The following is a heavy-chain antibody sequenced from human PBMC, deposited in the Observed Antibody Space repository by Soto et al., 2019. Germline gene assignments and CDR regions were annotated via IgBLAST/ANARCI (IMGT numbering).Heavy chain of an antibody. CDR2: VSTDGGNT. V-gene: IGHV3-23*01. CDR3: ARGWQQLGH. J-gene: IGHJ4*02. CDR1: GFTFSNYA. Sequence: EVQLLESGGGLVQPGGSLRLSCAASGFTFSNYAITWVRQAPGKGLDWISSVSTDGGNTYYADSVKGRFTISRDNPKNTLYLQMNSLRVDDTATYYCARGWQQLGHWGQGALVTVSS. D-gene: IGHD6-13*01.